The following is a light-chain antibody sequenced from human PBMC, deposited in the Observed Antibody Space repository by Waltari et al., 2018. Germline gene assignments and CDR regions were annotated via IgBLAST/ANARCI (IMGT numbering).Light chain of an antibody. Sequence: QSALTQPPSASGSPGQSITISCTGISPDVEGSDPVFWYQQHPGKAPKLLIYEVTTRPSGVPDRFSGSKSDNTASLAVSGLQAEDEADYYCSSYAGGSSLMFGGGTKLTVL. CDR3: SSYAGGSSLM. CDR1: SPDVEGSDP. CDR2: EVT. V-gene: IGLV2-8*01. J-gene: IGLJ3*02.